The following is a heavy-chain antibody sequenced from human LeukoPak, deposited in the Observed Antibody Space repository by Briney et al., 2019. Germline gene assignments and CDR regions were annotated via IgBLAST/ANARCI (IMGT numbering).Heavy chain of an antibody. CDR3: ARHFDAWSDYRPEYYFDY. CDR2: FYYSGST. Sequence: SETLSLTCTVSGGSISSSSYYWGWIRQPPGKGLEWIGSFYYSGSTYYNPSLKSRVTISVDTSKNQFSLKLSSVTAADTAVYYCARHFDAWSDYRPEYYFDYWGQGTLVTVSS. CDR1: GGSISSSSYY. J-gene: IGHJ4*02. V-gene: IGHV4-39*01. D-gene: IGHD4-17*01.